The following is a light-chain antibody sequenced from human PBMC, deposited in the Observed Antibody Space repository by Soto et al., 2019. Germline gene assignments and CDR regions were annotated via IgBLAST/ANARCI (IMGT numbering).Light chain of an antibody. CDR1: SSDVGGYTY. Sequence: QSALTQPASVSGSPGQSITISCTGTSSDVGGYTYVSWYQQHPGKAPKLMIYEVSNRPSGVSDRFSGYKSGNTASLTISGLQAEDEADYYCSSYTSRGTRGLFGGGTKLTVL. CDR3: SSYTSRGTRGL. V-gene: IGLV2-14*01. J-gene: IGLJ2*01. CDR2: EVS.